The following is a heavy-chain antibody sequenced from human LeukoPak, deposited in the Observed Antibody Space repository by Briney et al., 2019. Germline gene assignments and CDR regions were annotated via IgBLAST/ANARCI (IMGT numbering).Heavy chain of an antibody. D-gene: IGHD2-15*01. J-gene: IGHJ3*02. CDR3: AKGCCSGGSCCFDI. CDR1: GFVFTDYG. V-gene: IGHV3-30*02. CDR2: IRYDGSNK. Sequence: GGSLRLSCAASGFVFTDYGMHWVRQAPGKGLEWVTFIRYDGSNKYYADSVKGRFTISRDNSKNTLYLQMNSLRAEDTAVYYCAKGCCSGGSCCFDIWGQGTMVTVSS.